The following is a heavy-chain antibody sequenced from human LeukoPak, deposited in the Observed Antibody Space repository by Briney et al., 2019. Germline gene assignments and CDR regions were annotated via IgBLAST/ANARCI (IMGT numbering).Heavy chain of an antibody. CDR1: EFTFSSYA. J-gene: IGHJ5*02. Sequence: GGSLRLSCAASEFTFSSYAMHWVRQAPGKGLQWVALISYDGGNKYYADSVKGRFTISRDNSKNTLYLLMNSLRAEDTAVYYCARARRRYQLLSSGGWFDPWGQGTLVTVSS. D-gene: IGHD2-2*01. CDR2: ISYDGGNK. V-gene: IGHV3-30*07. CDR3: ARARRRYQLLSSGGWFDP.